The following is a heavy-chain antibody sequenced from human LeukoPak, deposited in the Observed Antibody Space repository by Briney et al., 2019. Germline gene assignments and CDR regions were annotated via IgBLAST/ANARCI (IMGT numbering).Heavy chain of an antibody. D-gene: IGHD2/OR15-2a*01. CDR3: ASDFYAGFALDY. V-gene: IGHV3-21*03. J-gene: IGHJ4*02. Sequence: GGSLRLSCAASGFAFNTYSMNWVRQAPGKGREGVSFILSSSTYIYYTDAVKGRFTISRDNARNSLYLQMDNLRAEDTGVSYCASDFYAGFALDYWGQGTLVTVSS. CDR1: GFAFNTYS. CDR2: ILSSSTYI.